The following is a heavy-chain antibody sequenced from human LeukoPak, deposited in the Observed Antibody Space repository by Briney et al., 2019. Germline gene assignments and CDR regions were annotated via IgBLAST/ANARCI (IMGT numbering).Heavy chain of an antibody. V-gene: IGHV4-30-4*01. CDR2: IYYSGST. CDR1: GGSISSGDYY. CDR3: ASKAYGSGRTFDY. D-gene: IGHD3-10*01. J-gene: IGHJ4*02. Sequence: SQTLSLTCTVSGGSISSGDYYWSWIRQPPGKGLEWIGYIYYSGSTYYNPSLKSRVTISVDTSQNQFSLKLSSVIAADTAVYYCASKAYGSGRTFDYWGQGTLVTVSS.